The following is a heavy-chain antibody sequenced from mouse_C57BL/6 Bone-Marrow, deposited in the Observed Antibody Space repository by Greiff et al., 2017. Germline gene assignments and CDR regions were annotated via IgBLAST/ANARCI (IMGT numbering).Heavy chain of an antibody. CDR2: IWRGGST. V-gene: IGHV2-5*01. J-gene: IGHJ4*01. CDR1: GFSLTSYG. CDR3: AKASFYYDYDGYAMDY. D-gene: IGHD2-4*01. Sequence: QVQLQQSGPGLVQPSQSLSITCTVSGFSLTSYGVHWVRQSPGKGLEWLGVIWRGGSTDYNAAFMSRLSITKDTAKGQVFFKMNRLQADDTAIYYCAKASFYYDYDGYAMDYWGQGTSVTVSS.